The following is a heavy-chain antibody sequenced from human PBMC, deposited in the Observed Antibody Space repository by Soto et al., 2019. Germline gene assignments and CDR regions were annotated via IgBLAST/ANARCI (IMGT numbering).Heavy chain of an antibody. V-gene: IGHV1-18*01. D-gene: IGHD3-9*01. CDR1: GYKVKNYG. CDR2: SSVYNGNT. J-gene: IGHJ6*02. Sequence: VQLVQSGDEVKKPGASVKVSCKASGYKVKNYGISWVRHAPGQGLEWMAWSSVYNGNTKYAQKFQGRVSMTTDTATSTAYMELSSQAADDTEVYYCVRDRPLYYDASTGSYLYYAMHVWGQGTAVTVPS. CDR3: VRDRPLYYDASTGSYLYYAMHV.